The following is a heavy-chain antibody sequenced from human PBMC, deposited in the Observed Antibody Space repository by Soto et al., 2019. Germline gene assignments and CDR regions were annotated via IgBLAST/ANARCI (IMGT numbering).Heavy chain of an antibody. D-gene: IGHD3-10*01. CDR1: GYTLTIDG. CDR3: ARARNYYGSGSYYPPDYFDN. CDR2: ISAYNGNT. V-gene: IGHV1-18*01. Sequence: ASVKLACKASGYTLTIDGIGCVRQAHGQGLEWMGWISAYNGNTNYAQKLQGRVTMTTDTSTSTAYMELRSLRSDDTAVYYCARARNYYGSGSYYPPDYFDNWGQGTLVTVSS. J-gene: IGHJ4*02.